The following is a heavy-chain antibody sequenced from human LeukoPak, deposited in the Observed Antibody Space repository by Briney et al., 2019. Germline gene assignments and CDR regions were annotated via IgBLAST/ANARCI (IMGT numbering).Heavy chain of an antibody. V-gene: IGHV3-21*01. CDR2: ISSSSSYI. Sequence: GGSLRLSCAASGFTFSSYSMKWVRQAAGKGLEWVSSISSSSSYIYYADSVKGRFTLSRDNAKNSLYLQMNSLRAEDTAVYYCARTMTTVNWFDPWGQGTLVTVSS. D-gene: IGHD4-17*01. J-gene: IGHJ5*02. CDR1: GFTFSSYS. CDR3: ARTMTTVNWFDP.